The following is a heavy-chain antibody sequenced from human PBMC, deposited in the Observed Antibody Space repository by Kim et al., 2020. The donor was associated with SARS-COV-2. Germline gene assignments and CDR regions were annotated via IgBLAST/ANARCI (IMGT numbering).Heavy chain of an antibody. CDR2: IKSKTDGGTT. CDR1: GFTFSNAW. Sequence: GGSLRLSCAASGFTFSNAWMSWVRQAPGKGLEWVGRIKSKTDGGTTYYAAPVKGRFTISRDDSKNTLYLQMNSLKTEDTAVYYCTTDSGSYEQGYYFDYWGQGTLVTVSS. CDR3: TTDSGSYEQGYYFDY. V-gene: IGHV3-15*01. D-gene: IGHD1-26*01. J-gene: IGHJ4*02.